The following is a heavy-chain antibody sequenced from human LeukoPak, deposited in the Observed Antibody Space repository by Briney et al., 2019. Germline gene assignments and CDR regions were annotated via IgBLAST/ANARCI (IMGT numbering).Heavy chain of an antibody. J-gene: IGHJ6*03. D-gene: IGHD3-10*01. V-gene: IGHV4-34*01. Sequence: SETLSLTCAVYGGSFSGYYWSWIRQPPGKGLEWIGEINHSGSTNYNPSLKSRVTMSVDTSKNHFSLKLSSVTAADTAVYYCARGWFGELYRYNYYYMDVWGKGTTVTISS. CDR1: GGSFSGYY. CDR2: INHSGST. CDR3: ARGWFGELYRYNYYYMDV.